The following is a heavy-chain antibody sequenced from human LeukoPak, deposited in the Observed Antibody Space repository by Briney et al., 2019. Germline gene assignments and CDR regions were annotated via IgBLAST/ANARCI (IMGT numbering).Heavy chain of an antibody. CDR2: ISGSGGST. CDR3: AKDHGR. CDR1: GFTFNNFA. Sequence: GGSLRLSCAASGFTFNNFAMSWVRRAPGKGLEWVAAISGSGGSTYYADSVKGRFTISRDNPENTLYLQMSGLRAEDTAVYYCAKDHGRWGQGTLVTVSS. J-gene: IGHJ4*02. V-gene: IGHV3-23*01. D-gene: IGHD3/OR15-3a*01.